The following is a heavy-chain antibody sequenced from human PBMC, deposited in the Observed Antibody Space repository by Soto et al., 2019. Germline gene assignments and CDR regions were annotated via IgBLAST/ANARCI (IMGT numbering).Heavy chain of an antibody. J-gene: IGHJ4*02. D-gene: IGHD6-13*01. CDR3: ARNGGNTWYYFDS. Sequence: QLQLQESGPGLVKPSETLSLTCAVNGGSFTGYYGAWIRQSPEKGLEWIGEISHSGTTKYNPSLKSRVTISVDTSKNQFSLKLSSVTAADTGMYYCARNGGNTWYYFDSWGQGTVVTVSS. V-gene: IGHV4-34*01. CDR1: GGSFTGYY. CDR2: ISHSGTT.